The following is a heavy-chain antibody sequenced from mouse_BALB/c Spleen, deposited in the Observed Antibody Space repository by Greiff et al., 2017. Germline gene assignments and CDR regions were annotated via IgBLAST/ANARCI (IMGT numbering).Heavy chain of an antibody. J-gene: IGHJ4*01. CDR1: GFTFSSYA. CDR3: ARADSGYYVVMDY. CDR2: ISSGGST. Sequence: EVQVVESGGGLVKPGGSLKLSCAASGFTFSSYAMSWVRQTPEKRLEWVASISSGGSTYYPDSVKGRFTISRDNARNILYLQMSSLRSEDTAMYYCARADSGYYVVMDYWGQGTSVTVSS. D-gene: IGHD2-3*01. V-gene: IGHV5-6-5*01.